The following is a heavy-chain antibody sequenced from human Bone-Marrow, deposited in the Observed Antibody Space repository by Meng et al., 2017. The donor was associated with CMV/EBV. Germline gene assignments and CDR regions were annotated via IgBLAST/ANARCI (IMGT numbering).Heavy chain of an antibody. D-gene: IGHD3-22*01. CDR1: GFTFSRYS. CDR2: ISYDGSNQ. J-gene: IGHJ4*02. V-gene: IGHV3-30*04. Sequence: SLKISCAASGFTFSRYSMLWVRQGPGKGLEWVAVISYDGSNQYYADSVRGRFTISRDDSKNTLYLQMNSLRAEDTAVYYCARDPSLSSFYYYFDLWGQGSLVTVSS. CDR3: ARDPSLSSFYYYFDL.